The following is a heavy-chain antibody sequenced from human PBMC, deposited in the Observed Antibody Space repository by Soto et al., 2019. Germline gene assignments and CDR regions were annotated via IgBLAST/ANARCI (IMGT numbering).Heavy chain of an antibody. CDR2: ITSSSSLI. CDR1: GFTFSSQA. CDR3: ARDRRGAQDDAFDI. Sequence: GSLRLSFAASGFTFSSQAMNLVRPAPGKGLEWVSYITSSSSLIYYADSVKGRFTISRDNAKNSLYLQMNSLRAEDTAVYYCARDRRGAQDDAFDIWGQGTMVTVSS. V-gene: IGHV3-48*01. J-gene: IGHJ3*02.